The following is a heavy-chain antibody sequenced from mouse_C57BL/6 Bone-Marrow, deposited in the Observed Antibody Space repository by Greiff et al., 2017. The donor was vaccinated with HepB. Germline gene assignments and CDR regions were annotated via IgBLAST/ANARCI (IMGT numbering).Heavy chain of an antibody. J-gene: IGHJ4*01. CDR3: TRDYYGSSSYAMDY. CDR1: GYTFTDYE. D-gene: IGHD1-1*01. Sequence: VKLVESGAELVRPGASVTLSCKASGYTFTDYEMHWVKQTPVHGLEWIGAIDPETGGTAYNQKFKGQAILTADKSSSTAYMELRSLTSEDSAVYYCTRDYYGSSSYAMDYWGQGTSVTVSS. V-gene: IGHV1-15*01. CDR2: IDPETGGT.